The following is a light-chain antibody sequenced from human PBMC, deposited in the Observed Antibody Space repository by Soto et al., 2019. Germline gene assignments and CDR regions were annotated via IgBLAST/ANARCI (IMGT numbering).Light chain of an antibody. CDR1: SSDVGGYEF. V-gene: IGLV2-14*01. J-gene: IGLJ1*01. Sequence: QSALTQPASVSGSPGQSITISCTGTSSDVGGYEFVSWYQQHPGKVPKLLINKVSNRPSGVSNRFSGSKSGNTASLTISGLLAEDEADYFCTSSTSDSLYVFGTGTKVTVL. CDR3: TSSTSDSLYV. CDR2: KVS.